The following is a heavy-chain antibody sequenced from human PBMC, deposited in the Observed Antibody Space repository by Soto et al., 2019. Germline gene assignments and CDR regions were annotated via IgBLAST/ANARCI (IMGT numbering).Heavy chain of an antibody. D-gene: IGHD3-22*01. CDR2: IYYSGSI. J-gene: IGHJ3*01. CDR3: ATVPTYYYDGSGYANAFDV. Sequence: LSLTCAVSGGSFSGYYWSWIRQPPGKGLEWIGYIYYSGSIYHNPSLKSRVIISVDMPKNQFSLKLSSVTAADTAVYYCATVPTYYYDGSGYANAFDVWGQGTMVTVSS. CDR1: GGSFSGYY. V-gene: IGHV4-30-4*01.